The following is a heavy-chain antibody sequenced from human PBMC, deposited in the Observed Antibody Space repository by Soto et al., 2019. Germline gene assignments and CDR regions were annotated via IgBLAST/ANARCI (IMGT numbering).Heavy chain of an antibody. CDR1: GFTFSSYA. CDR2: ISGNGADT. Sequence: GGSLRLSCAASGFTFSSYAMSWVRQAPGKGLEWVSAISGNGADTSYADSVRGRFTISRDNSKDTLFLQMNSLRADDTAVYYCAKDSITFFYGVDVWGQGTTVTVSS. V-gene: IGHV3-23*01. CDR3: AKDSITFFYGVDV. J-gene: IGHJ6*02. D-gene: IGHD3-10*01.